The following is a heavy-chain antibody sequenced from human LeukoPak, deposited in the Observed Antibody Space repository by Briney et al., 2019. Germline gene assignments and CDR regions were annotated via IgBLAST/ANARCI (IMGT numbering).Heavy chain of an antibody. V-gene: IGHV1-46*01. CDR1: GYTFTSYY. D-gene: IGHD1-7*01. J-gene: IGHJ4*02. Sequence: GASVRVSCKASGYTFTSYYMHWVRQAPGQGLEWMGIINPSGGSTSYAQKFQGRVTMTRDMSTSTVYMELSSLRSEDTAVYYCARQYNWNYGVDYWGQGTLVTVSS. CDR2: INPSGGST. CDR3: ARQYNWNYGVDY.